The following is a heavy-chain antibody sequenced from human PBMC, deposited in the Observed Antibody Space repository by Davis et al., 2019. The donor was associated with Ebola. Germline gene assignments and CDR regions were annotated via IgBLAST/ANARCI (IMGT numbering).Heavy chain of an antibody. CDR2: IYYTGSA. D-gene: IGHD3-10*01. CDR1: DASISGHY. CDR3: SERGSSV. Sequence: PSETLSLTCTVSDASISGHYWNWFRQPPGKGLEWFGFIYYTGSAYYNSSLASRATISVDTSTNQFSLKLTSVTAADTAMYYCSERGSSVWGQGTLVTVSS. V-gene: IGHV4-59*03. J-gene: IGHJ4*02.